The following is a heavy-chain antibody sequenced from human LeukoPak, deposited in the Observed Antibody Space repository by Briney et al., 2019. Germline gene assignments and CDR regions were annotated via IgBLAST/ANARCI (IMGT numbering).Heavy chain of an antibody. CDR3: AKDLTYYYDSSGYYV. CDR1: GFTFSSYG. J-gene: IGHJ4*02. V-gene: IGHV3-30*18. D-gene: IGHD3-22*01. CDR2: ISYDGSNK. Sequence: GRSLRLSCAASGFTFSSYGMHWVRQAPGKGLEWVAVISYDGSNKYYADSVKGRFTISRDNSKNTLYLQMSSLRAEDTAVYYCAKDLTYYYDSSGYYVWGQGTLVTVSS.